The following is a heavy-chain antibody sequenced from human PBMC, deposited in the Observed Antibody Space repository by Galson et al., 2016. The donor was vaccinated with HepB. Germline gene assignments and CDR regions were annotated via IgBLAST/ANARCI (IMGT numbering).Heavy chain of an antibody. CDR2: IYYSGFT. Sequence: SETLSLTCSVSGGSVSSTSYHWGWVRQSPGMGLEWIGSIYYSGFTFNNPSLKSRLTISVDTSKNQFSLKLDSVTAADTAVFYCARLIAVGSRTYWYFDVWGRGTLVTVSS. V-gene: IGHV4-39*01. CDR3: ARLIAVGSRTYWYFDV. D-gene: IGHD2-2*01. J-gene: IGHJ2*01. CDR1: GGSVSSTSYH.